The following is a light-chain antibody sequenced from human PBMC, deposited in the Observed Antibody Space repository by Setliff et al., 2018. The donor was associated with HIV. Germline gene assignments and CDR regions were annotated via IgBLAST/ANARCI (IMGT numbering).Light chain of an antibody. J-gene: IGLJ1*01. CDR1: TSDIGDFNF. CDR2: EVN. V-gene: IGLV2-14*01. CDR3: NSYRSRSTYV. Sequence: QSALTQPASVSGPPGQSITISCTGTTSDIGDFNFVSWYQQHPGKAPKLIIYEVNYRPSGVSTRFSGSKSGNTASLTISGLQAEDEADYYCNSYRSRSTYVFGTGTKVTVL.